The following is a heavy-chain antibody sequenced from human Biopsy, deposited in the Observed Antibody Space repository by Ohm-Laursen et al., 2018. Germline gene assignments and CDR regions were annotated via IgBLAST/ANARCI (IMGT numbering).Heavy chain of an antibody. Sequence: GASVKVSCKASGYTFTTYGITWVRQARGQGLEWMGWMIPSSGKTGYAQRFQGRVTLTMNTSISTAYMELSGLRSEDAAVYFCARGYSRRVSIFEASIYWFDTWGQGTLLTVSS. J-gene: IGHJ5*02. CDR2: MIPSSGKT. CDR1: GYTFTTYG. D-gene: IGHD6-6*01. V-gene: IGHV1-8*02. CDR3: ARGYSRRVSIFEASIYWFDT.